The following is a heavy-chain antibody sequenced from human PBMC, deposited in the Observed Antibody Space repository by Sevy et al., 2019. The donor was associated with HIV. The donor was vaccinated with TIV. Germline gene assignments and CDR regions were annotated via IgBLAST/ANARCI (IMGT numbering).Heavy chain of an antibody. J-gene: IGHJ4*02. D-gene: IGHD1-26*01. Sequence: SETLSLTCTVSGGSITSLYWNWIRQPPGKGLEWIANIYYNGHINYNPSLKSRVTLSLDASKNQFSLRLSSVTAADTAMYYCAGENAWGRGYSWGQGTLVIVSS. CDR1: GGSITSLY. CDR3: AGENAWGRGYS. CDR2: IYYNGHI. V-gene: IGHV4-59*08.